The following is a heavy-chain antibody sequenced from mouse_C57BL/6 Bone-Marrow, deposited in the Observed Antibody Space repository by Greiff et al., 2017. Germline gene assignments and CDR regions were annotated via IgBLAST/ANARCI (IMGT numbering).Heavy chain of an antibody. V-gene: IGHV1-15*01. CDR3: THVVTTKGYYAMDY. CDR2: IDPETGGT. Sequence: QVQLQQSGAELVRPGASVTLSCKASGYTFTDYEMHWVKQTPVHGLEWIGAIDPETGGTAYNQKFKGKAILTADKSSSTAYMELRSLTSEDSAVXYYTHVVTTKGYYAMDYWGQGTSVTVSA. D-gene: IGHD2-2*01. CDR1: GYTFTDYE. J-gene: IGHJ4*01.